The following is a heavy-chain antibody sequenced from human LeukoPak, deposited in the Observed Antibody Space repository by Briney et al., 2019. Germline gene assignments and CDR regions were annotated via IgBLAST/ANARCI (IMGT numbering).Heavy chain of an antibody. CDR3: ARESLTYYDFWSGYYGGDY. J-gene: IGHJ4*02. CDR1: GFTFSSYS. D-gene: IGHD3-3*01. Sequence: GGSLRLSCAASGFTFSSYSMNWVRQAPGKGLEWVSYISSSSSTIYYADSVKGRFTISRDNAKNSLYLQMNSLRAVDTAVYYCARESLTYYDFWSGYYGGDYWGQGTLVTVSS. CDR2: ISSSSSTI. V-gene: IGHV3-48*04.